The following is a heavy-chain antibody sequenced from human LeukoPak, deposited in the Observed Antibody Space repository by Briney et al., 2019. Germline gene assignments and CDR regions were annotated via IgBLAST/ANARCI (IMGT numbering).Heavy chain of an antibody. CDR2: ISYDGSNK. D-gene: IGHD5-12*01. CDR1: GFTFSSYA. Sequence: GRSLRLSCAASGFTFSSYAMHWVRQAPGKGLEWVAVISYDGSNKYYADSVKVRFTISRDNSKSTLYLQMNSLRTEDTAVYYCARPGSLATFDYWGQGTLVTVSS. J-gene: IGHJ4*02. V-gene: IGHV3-30-3*01. CDR3: ARPGSLATFDY.